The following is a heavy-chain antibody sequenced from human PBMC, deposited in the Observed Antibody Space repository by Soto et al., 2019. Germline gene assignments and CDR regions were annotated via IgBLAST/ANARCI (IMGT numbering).Heavy chain of an antibody. Sequence: QVQLQESGPGLVQPSQTLSLTCTVSGDSISSGDYYWSWVRQPPGKGLEWIGCIYYSGTPYYNPSFEPRLSMSADTSKSQVPLMPSSLTAADTALYVCASDIQRYSISPGTVEYWGHGTLVTVS. D-gene: IGHD6-6*01. CDR3: ASDIQRYSISPGTVEY. V-gene: IGHV4-30-4*01. J-gene: IGHJ4*01. CDR2: IYYSGTP. CDR1: GDSISSGDYY.